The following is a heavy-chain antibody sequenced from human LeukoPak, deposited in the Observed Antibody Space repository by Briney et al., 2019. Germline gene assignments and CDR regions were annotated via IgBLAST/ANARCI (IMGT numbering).Heavy chain of an antibody. CDR2: ISGSGGST. Sequence: GGSLRLSCAASGFTFSSYAMSWVRQAPGKGLEWVSAISGSGGSTYYADSVKGRFTISRGNSKNTLYLQMNSLRAEDTAVYYCAKVYSSSWYEEHFQHWGQGTLVTVSS. D-gene: IGHD6-13*01. CDR3: AKVYSSSWYEEHFQH. CDR1: GFTFSSYA. J-gene: IGHJ1*01. V-gene: IGHV3-23*01.